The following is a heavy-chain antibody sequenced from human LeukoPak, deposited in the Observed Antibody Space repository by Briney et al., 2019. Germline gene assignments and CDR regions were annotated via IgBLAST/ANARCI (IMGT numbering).Heavy chain of an antibody. D-gene: IGHD1-26*01. CDR3: ARDRAATGY. CDR2: IYYSGST. Sequence: MPSETLSLTCTVSGGSISSYYWSWIRQPPGKGLEWIGYIYYSGSTNYNPSLKSRVTIPVDTSKNQFSLKLSSVTAADTAVYYCARDRAATGYWGQGTLVTVSS. J-gene: IGHJ4*02. CDR1: GGSISSYY. V-gene: IGHV4-59*01.